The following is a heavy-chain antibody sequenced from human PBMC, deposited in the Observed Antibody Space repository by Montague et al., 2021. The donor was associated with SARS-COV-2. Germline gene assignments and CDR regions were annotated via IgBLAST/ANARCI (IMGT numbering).Heavy chain of an antibody. CDR1: GGSISSYY. V-gene: IGHV4-4*07. Sequence: SETLSLTCTVSGGSISSYYWSWIRQPAGKGLEWIGRIYTGGSTXXXPSXXXRVTMSVDTSKNQFSLKLSSVTAADTAVYYCAREGGITIFGVVIGSPYYYYMDVWGKGTTVTVSS. D-gene: IGHD3-3*01. J-gene: IGHJ6*03. CDR3: AREGGITIFGVVIGSPYYYYMDV. CDR2: IYTGGST.